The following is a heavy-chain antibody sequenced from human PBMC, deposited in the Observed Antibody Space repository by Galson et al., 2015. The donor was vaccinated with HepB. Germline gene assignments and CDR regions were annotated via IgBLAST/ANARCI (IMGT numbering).Heavy chain of an antibody. V-gene: IGHV4-39*02. Sequence: ETLSLTCTVPGGSISSSSYYWGWIRQPPGKGLEWIGSIYYSGSTYYNPSLKSRVTISVDTSKNQFSLKLSSVTAADTAVYYCAREEAGATNAFDIWGQGTMVTVSS. CDR1: GGSISSSSYY. CDR2: IYYSGST. D-gene: IGHD1-26*01. CDR3: AREEAGATNAFDI. J-gene: IGHJ3*02.